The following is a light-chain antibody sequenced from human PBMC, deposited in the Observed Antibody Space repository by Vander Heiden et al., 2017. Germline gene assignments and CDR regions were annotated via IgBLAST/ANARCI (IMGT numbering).Light chain of an antibody. CDR3: CSYAGSYTLV. CDR1: SSDVGGYNY. Sequence: QSALTQPRSVSGSPGQSVTISCTGTSSDVGGYNYVSWYQQHPGKAPKLMIYDVSKRPSGVPDRFSGSKSCNTASLTISGLQAEDEADYYCCSYAGSYTLVFGGGTMLTVL. V-gene: IGLV2-11*01. CDR2: DVS. J-gene: IGLJ2*01.